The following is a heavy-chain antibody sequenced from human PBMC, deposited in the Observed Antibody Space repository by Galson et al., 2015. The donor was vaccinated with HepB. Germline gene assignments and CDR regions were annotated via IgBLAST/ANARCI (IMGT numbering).Heavy chain of an antibody. CDR1: GFTFSSYA. Sequence: SLRLSCAASGFTFSSYAMHWVRQAPGKGLEWVAVISYDGSNKYYADSVKGRFTISRDNSKNTVYLQMDSLRAEDTAIYYCARGYYDSSGIFDYWGQGTLVTVSS. J-gene: IGHJ4*02. CDR2: ISYDGSNK. CDR3: ARGYYDSSGIFDY. V-gene: IGHV3-30*14. D-gene: IGHD3-22*01.